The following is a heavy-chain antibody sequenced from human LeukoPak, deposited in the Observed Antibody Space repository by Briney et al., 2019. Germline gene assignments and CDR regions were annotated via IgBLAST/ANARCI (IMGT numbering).Heavy chain of an antibody. Sequence: ASVKVSCKVSGYTLTELSMHWVRQAPGKGLGWMGGFDPEDGETIYAQKFQGRVTMTEDTSTDTAYMELSSLRSEDTAVYYCATSGSYYGTFDYWGQGTLVTVSS. CDR2: FDPEDGET. V-gene: IGHV1-24*01. D-gene: IGHD1-26*01. CDR3: ATSGSYYGTFDY. J-gene: IGHJ4*02. CDR1: GYTLTELS.